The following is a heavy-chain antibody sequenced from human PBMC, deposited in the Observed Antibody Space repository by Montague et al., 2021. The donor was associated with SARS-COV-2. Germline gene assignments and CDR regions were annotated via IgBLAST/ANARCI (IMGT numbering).Heavy chain of an antibody. J-gene: IGHJ4*02. D-gene: IGHD3-22*01. Sequence: SLRLSCAASGFALSDYYMAWIRQAPGKGLEWLAYISHSSNTIAYADSVKGRFTISGDNANNSVHLHMTNLRVEDTAVYYCARPPTFYYESSGYYSNWGQGAQVTVTS. CDR1: GFALSDYY. CDR3: ARPPTFYYESSGYYSN. V-gene: IGHV3-11*01. CDR2: ISHSSNTI.